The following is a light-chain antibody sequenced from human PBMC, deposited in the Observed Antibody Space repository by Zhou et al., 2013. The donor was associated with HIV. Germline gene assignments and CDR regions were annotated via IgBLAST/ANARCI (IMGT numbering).Light chain of an antibody. CDR3: QHRGPWPWT. V-gene: IGKV3-11*01. Sequence: EIVMTQSPATLSVSPGERATLSCRASQSVSNFLVWYQQKPGQAPRLLIHDAYSRAAGIPARFSGSGFGTAFTLTISSLEPEDFAVYYCQHRGPWPWTFGQGTKVDMK. CDR1: QSVSNF. J-gene: IGKJ1*01. CDR2: DAY.